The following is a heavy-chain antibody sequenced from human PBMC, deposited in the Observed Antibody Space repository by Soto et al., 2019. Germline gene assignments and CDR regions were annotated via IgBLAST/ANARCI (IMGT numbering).Heavy chain of an antibody. Sequence: SVKVSCKASGFTFTSSAVQWVRQARGQRLEWIGWIVVGSGNTNYAQKFQERVTITRDMSTSTAYMELSSLRSEDTAVYYCAADLYTDTAMVYYYYYGMDVWGQGTTATVSS. D-gene: IGHD5-18*01. V-gene: IGHV1-58*01. CDR1: GFTFTSSA. CDR2: IVVGSGNT. CDR3: AADLYTDTAMVYYYYYGMDV. J-gene: IGHJ6*02.